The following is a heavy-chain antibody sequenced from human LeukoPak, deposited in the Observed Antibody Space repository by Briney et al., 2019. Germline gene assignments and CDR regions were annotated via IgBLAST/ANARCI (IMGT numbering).Heavy chain of an antibody. CDR2: INRSGRT. V-gene: IGHV3-23*01. J-gene: IGHJ3*02. D-gene: IGHD2-2*03. CDR3: AKGGYFAFET. CDR1: GFTFSTYD. Sequence: GGSLRLSCAPSGFTFSTYDMQWVRQAPGKGLEWVSGINRSGRTYYTDSVKGRFTISRDNSKNTLYLQMNSLRAEDTAVYYCAKGGYFAFETWGQGTMVAVSS.